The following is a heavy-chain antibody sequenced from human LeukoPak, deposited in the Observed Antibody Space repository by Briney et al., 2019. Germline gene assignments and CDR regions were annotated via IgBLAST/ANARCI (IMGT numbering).Heavy chain of an antibody. V-gene: IGHV3-9*01. D-gene: IGHD6-19*01. CDR3: AKDQYSSGWYSLDP. Sequence: PGGSLRLSCAASGFTFDDYATHWVRQAPGRGLEGVSGISWNSGSIGYADSVKGRFTISRDNAKNSLYLQMNSLRAEDTALYYCAKDQYSSGWYSLDPWGQGTLVTVSS. CDR1: GFTFDDYA. J-gene: IGHJ5*02. CDR2: ISWNSGSI.